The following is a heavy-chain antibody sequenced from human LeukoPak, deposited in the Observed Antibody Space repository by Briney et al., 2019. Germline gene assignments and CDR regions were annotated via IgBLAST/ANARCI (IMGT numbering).Heavy chain of an antibody. CDR1: GGYFSGYY. V-gene: IGHV4-34*01. J-gene: IGHJ5*02. CDR3: ATSGWNGGGGFDP. D-gene: IGHD3-16*01. CDR2: ISHSGTT. Sequence: SETLSLTCGVSGGYFSGYYWSWIRQPPGKGLEWIGEISHSGTTNYNPSLKSRVSMSVGTSSTQFSLIMTSVTAADTAVHYCATSGWNGGGGFDPWGQGTLVIVSS.